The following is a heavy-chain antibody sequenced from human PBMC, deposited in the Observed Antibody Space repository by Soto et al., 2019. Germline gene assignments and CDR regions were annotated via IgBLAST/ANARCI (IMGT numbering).Heavy chain of an antibody. Sequence: ASVKVSCKASGYTFTSYAMHWVRQAPGQRLEWMGWINAGNGNTKYSQKFQGRVTITRDTSASTAYMELSSLRSEDTAVYYCARELHYYVSSGYYDSWGQGTLVTVSS. CDR3: ARELHYYVSSGYYDS. D-gene: IGHD3-22*01. CDR2: INAGNGNT. CDR1: GYTFTSYA. V-gene: IGHV1-3*01. J-gene: IGHJ4*02.